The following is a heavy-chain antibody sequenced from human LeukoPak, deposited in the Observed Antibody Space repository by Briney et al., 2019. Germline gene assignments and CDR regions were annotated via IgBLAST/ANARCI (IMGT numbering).Heavy chain of an antibody. D-gene: IGHD6-13*01. V-gene: IGHV3-7*01. CDR2: IKQDGSEK. Sequence: PGGSLRLSCAASGFTFSNYWMSWVRQAPGKGLEWVANIKQDGSEKYYVDSVKGRFTISRDNAKNSLYLQMNSLRAEDTAVYYCARDRQQLVLDYRGQGTLVTVSS. CDR3: ARDRQQLVLDY. CDR1: GFTFSNYW. J-gene: IGHJ4*02.